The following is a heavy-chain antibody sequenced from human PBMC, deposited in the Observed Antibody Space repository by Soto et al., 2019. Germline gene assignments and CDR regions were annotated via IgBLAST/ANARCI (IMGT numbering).Heavy chain of an antibody. Sequence: SQTLSLTFAISGDIVSSNSAAWNWIRQSPSRGLEWLVSTYYRSKWYNDYAVSVKSRITINPDTSKNQFSLQLNSVTPEDTAVYYCARVTIFGVVITKGRYYYGMDVWGQGTTVTVSS. CDR3: ARVTIFGVVITKGRYYYGMDV. D-gene: IGHD3-3*01. CDR2: TYYRSKWYN. CDR1: GDIVSSNSAA. V-gene: IGHV6-1*01. J-gene: IGHJ6*02.